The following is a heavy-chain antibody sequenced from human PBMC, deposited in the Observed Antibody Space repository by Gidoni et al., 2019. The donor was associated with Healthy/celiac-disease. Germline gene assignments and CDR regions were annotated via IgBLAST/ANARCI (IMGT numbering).Heavy chain of an antibody. CDR1: GYTLTELS. CDR2: FDPEDGET. D-gene: IGHD2-2*02. V-gene: IGHV1-24*01. Sequence: QVQLVQSGAEVKKPGASVKVSCKVSGYTLTELSMHWVRQAPGKGLEWMGGFDPEDGETIYAQKFQGRVTMTEDTSTDTAYMELSSLRSEDTAVYYCATRGPAAIPNYYYYYMDVWGKGTTVTVSS. J-gene: IGHJ6*03. CDR3: ATRGPAAIPNYYYYYMDV.